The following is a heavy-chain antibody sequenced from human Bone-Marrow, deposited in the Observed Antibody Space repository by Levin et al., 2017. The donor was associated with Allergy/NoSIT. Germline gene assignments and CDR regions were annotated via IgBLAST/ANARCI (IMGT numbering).Heavy chain of an antibody. D-gene: IGHD3-16*01. J-gene: IGHJ4*02. Sequence: GESLKISCVASGFTFRDSWMSWVRQPPGKGLQWVADINQHGSEIYYVDSVKGRFSISRDNAKNSLFLQMNSLRGDDTAVYYCARDLPGARAWGSWGQGTLVTVSS. CDR1: GFTFRDSW. V-gene: IGHV3-7*01. CDR2: INQHGSEI. CDR3: ARDLPGARAWGS.